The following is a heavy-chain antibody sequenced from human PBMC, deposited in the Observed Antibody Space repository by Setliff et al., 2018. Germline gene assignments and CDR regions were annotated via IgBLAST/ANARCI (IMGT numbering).Heavy chain of an antibody. CDR1: GFTFGDFA. V-gene: IGHV3-20*04. Sequence: GGSLRLSCAASGFTFGDFAMTWVRQAPGKGLEWVSGINWNGGSTGYADSVKGRFTISRDNAKNSLYLQMNSLRAEDTALYYCARERDGYSATPHWAYWGQGTLVTVSS. CDR3: ARERDGYSATPHWAY. J-gene: IGHJ4*02. CDR2: INWNGGST. D-gene: IGHD5-18*01.